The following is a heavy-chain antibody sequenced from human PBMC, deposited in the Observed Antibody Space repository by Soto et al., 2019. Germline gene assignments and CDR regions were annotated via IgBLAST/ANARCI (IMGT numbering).Heavy chain of an antibody. V-gene: IGHV1-18*04. J-gene: IGHJ5*02. D-gene: IGHD1-7*01. Sequence: QVQLVQSGAEVKKPGASVKVSCKASGYTFTSYGISWVRQAPGQGLGWMGWISAYNGNTNYAQKLQCRVTMTTDTSTSTAYMELRSLRSDDTAVYYCARDPKTGTTWSSWFDPWGQGTLVTVSS. CDR1: GYTFTSYG. CDR3: ARDPKTGTTWSSWFDP. CDR2: ISAYNGNT.